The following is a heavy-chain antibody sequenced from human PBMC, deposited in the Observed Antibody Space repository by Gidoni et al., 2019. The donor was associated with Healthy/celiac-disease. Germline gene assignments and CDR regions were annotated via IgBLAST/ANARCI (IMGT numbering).Heavy chain of an antibody. Sequence: HVQLVQSVAAVKKPGASVKVSCKASGYTFTSYVISGVRQAPGQGLEWMEWISAYNGNTNYAQKLQGRVTMTTETSTSTAYMELRSLRSDDTAVYYCARGPTGYCSGGSCYSAFDYWGQGTLVTVSS. V-gene: IGHV1-18*01. CDR2: ISAYNGNT. J-gene: IGHJ4*02. D-gene: IGHD2-15*01. CDR3: ARGPTGYCSGGSCYSAFDY. CDR1: GYTFTSYV.